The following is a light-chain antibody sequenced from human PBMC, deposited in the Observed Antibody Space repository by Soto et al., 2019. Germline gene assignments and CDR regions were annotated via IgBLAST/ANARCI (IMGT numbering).Light chain of an antibody. J-gene: IGKJ1*01. CDR2: GAS. V-gene: IGKV3D-15*01. Sequence: IVLTQSPATLSVSPWERATLSCRASQSVSSNLAWHQQRPGQAPRLLIHGASTRATGVPARFSGGGSGTEFTLTISRLEPEDFAVYYCQQYGSSPRTFGQGTKVDIK. CDR3: QQYGSSPRT. CDR1: QSVSSN.